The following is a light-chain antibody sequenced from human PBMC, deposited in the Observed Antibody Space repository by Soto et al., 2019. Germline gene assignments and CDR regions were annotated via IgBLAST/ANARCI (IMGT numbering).Light chain of an antibody. CDR2: AAS. V-gene: IGKV1-39*01. J-gene: IGKJ1*01. CDR3: QQSYNTPWT. CDR1: LRIGTY. Sequence: DIQMTQSPSSLSASVGDRVTITWRASLRIGTYLNWFQQKPGKAPKILIYAASSLHSGVPSRISGRGSGTEFTLTISSLQPEDCATYYCQQSYNTPWTFGQGTKVDIK.